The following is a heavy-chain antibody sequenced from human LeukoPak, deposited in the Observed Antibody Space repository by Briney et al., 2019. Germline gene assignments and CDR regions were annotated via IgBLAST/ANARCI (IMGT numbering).Heavy chain of an antibody. V-gene: IGHV3-30*04. D-gene: IGHD6-19*01. Sequence: SLRLSCAASGFTFSYYAMHWVRQAPGKGLEWGALISYDGSNKYYADSVKGRFTISRDNSKNTLYLQMSSLRAEDTAVYFCARDEDVYSSGWSSGASDYWGQGTLVTVSS. CDR2: ISYDGSNK. CDR3: ARDEDVYSSGWSSGASDY. J-gene: IGHJ4*02. CDR1: GFTFSYYA.